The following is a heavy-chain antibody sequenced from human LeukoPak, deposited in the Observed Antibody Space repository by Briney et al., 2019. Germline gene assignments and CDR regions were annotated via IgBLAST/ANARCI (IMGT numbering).Heavy chain of an antibody. CDR2: ISGSGGST. D-gene: IGHD6-13*01. V-gene: IGHV3-23*01. J-gene: IGHJ4*02. CDR3: AKGDSSSWLFDY. Sequence: GGSLRLSCAASGFTFSSYAMSWVRQAPGKGLEWVSAISGSGGSTYYADSVKGRSTISRDNSKNTLYLQMNSLRAEDTAVYYCAKGDSSSWLFDYWGQGTLVTVSS. CDR1: GFTFSSYA.